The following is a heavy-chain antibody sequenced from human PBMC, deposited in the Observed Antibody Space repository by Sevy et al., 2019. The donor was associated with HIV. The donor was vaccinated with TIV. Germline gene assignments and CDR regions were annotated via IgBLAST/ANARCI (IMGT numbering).Heavy chain of an antibody. Sequence: GGYLRLSCAASGFTFSSYAMHWVRQAPGKGLEWVAVISYDGSNKYYTDSVKGRFTISRDNSKNTLYLQMNSLRAEDTAVYYCARDRGDGHYGEYYFDYWGHGTLVTVSS. CDR1: GFTFSSYA. CDR2: ISYDGSNK. CDR3: ARDRGDGHYGEYYFDY. V-gene: IGHV3-30-3*01. J-gene: IGHJ4*01. D-gene: IGHD4-17*01.